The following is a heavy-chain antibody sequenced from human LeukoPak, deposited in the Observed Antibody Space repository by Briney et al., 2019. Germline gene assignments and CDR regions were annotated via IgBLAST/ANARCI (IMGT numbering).Heavy chain of an antibody. Sequence: GGSLRLSCAASGFTVSSNYMSWVRQAPGKGLEWVSVIYSGGSTYYADSVKGRFTISRDNSKNTLYLQMNSLRAEDTAVYYCARDGHSSSWGRDLDYYYGMDVWGQGTTVTVSS. J-gene: IGHJ6*02. V-gene: IGHV3-53*01. CDR1: GFTVSSNY. D-gene: IGHD6-13*01. CDR3: ARDGHSSSWGRDLDYYYGMDV. CDR2: IYSGGST.